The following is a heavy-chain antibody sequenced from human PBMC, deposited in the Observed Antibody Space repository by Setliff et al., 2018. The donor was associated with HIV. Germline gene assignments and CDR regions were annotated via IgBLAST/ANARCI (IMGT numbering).Heavy chain of an antibody. J-gene: IGHJ4*02. D-gene: IGHD1-1*01. CDR1: GFTFSTFA. Sequence: GGSLRLSCVASGFTFSTFAMYWVRQAPAKGLEWVSGISYDGKTTHYADSVMGRFTVSRDNSKNTLYLQLNGLRPDDTGVYYCASARIPTGGTSTSFDYWGQGTQVTVSS. V-gene: IGHV3-30*04. CDR2: ISYDGKTT. CDR3: ASARIPTGGTSTSFDY.